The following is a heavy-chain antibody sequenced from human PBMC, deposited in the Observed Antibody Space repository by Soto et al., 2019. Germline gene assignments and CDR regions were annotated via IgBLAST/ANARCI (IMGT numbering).Heavy chain of an antibody. CDR2: INVNSGGT. Sequence: QVQLVQSGAEVKKPGASVKVYCKASGYTFTGNYMHWVRQAPGQGFEWMGWINVNSGGTKYAQKFQGWVTMTRDTSISKAQMELSRMRSDNTAVYYCPRAKQLSIDPQLDYCRQGSLITVYS. CDR1: GYTFTGNY. V-gene: IGHV1-2*04. J-gene: IGHJ4*02. CDR3: PRAKQLSIDPQLDY. D-gene: IGHD3-16*02.